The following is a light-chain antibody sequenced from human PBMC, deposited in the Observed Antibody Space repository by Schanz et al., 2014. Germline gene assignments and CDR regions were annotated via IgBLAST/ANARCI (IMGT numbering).Light chain of an antibody. J-gene: IGLJ3*02. Sequence: QSALTQPASVSGSPGQSITISCTGTSSDVGGYNSVAWYQQHPGKAPQLMIFDVSYRPSGVSNRFSGSKSGNTASLTISGLQAEDEADFYCASYTSSSTWVFGGGTKLTVL. V-gene: IGLV2-14*01. CDR3: ASYTSSSTWV. CDR1: SSDVGGYNS. CDR2: DVS.